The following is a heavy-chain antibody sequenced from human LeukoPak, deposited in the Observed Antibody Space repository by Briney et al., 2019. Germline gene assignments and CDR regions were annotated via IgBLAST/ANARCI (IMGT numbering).Heavy chain of an antibody. Sequence: SETLSLTCAVYGGSFSGYYWTWIRQPPGKGLEWIGEINHGGRTNYNPSLESRVTMSVDTSKNQFSLNLSSVTAADTAVYCCARGLGEVDYWGQGTLVTVSS. CDR2: INHGGRT. J-gene: IGHJ4*02. CDR3: ARGLGEVDY. CDR1: GGSFSGYY. V-gene: IGHV4-34*01.